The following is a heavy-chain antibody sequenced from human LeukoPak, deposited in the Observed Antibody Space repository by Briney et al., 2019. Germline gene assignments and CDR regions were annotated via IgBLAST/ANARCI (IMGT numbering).Heavy chain of an antibody. D-gene: IGHD3-16*02. CDR1: GYRFTGCY. J-gene: IGHJ4*02. Sequence: ASVKVSCKASGYRFTGCYMHWVRQAPGQGLEWMGWINPNSGVTNYAQNFQGRVSMTRGTSISTAYMELSRLRSDDTAVYYCARQQEVSGYFDYWGQGTLVTVSS. V-gene: IGHV1-2*02. CDR2: INPNSGVT. CDR3: ARQQEVSGYFDY.